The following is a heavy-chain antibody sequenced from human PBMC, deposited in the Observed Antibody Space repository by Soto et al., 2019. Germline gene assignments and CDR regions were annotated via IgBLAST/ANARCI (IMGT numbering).Heavy chain of an antibody. V-gene: IGHV5-51*01. CDR1: GYSFTSYW. D-gene: IGHD3-9*01. J-gene: IGHJ4*02. CDR2: IYPGDSDT. CDR3: ARSPDYDILSGYYHFDY. Sequence: GESLKISCKGSGYSFTSYWIGWVRQMPGKGLEWMGIIYPGDSDTRYSPSFQGQVTISADKSTSSAYLQWSSLTASDTAIYYCARSPDYDILSGYYHFDYWGQGTLVTVS.